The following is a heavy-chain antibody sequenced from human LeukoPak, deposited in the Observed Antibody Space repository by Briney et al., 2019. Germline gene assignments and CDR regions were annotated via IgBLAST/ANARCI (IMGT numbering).Heavy chain of an antibody. CDR1: GYTFTSYY. V-gene: IGHV1-46*01. D-gene: IGHD5-24*01. CDR2: INPSGGST. CDR3: ARGWLQLNYYYGMDV. Sequence: ASVKVSCKASGYTFTSYYMHWVRQAPGQGLEWMGIINPSGGSTSYAQKFQGRVTMTRDTSTSTVYMELSSLRSEDTAVYYCARGWLQLNYYYGMDVWGQGTTVTVSS. J-gene: IGHJ6*02.